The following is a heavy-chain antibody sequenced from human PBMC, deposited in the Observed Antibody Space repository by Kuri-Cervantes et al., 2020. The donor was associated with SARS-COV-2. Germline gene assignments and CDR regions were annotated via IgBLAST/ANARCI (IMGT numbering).Heavy chain of an antibody. V-gene: IGHV2-70*11. J-gene: IGHJ4*02. CDR3: VRIRAATVIADY. Sequence: SGPTLVKPTQTLTLTCNFSGFSLTTSGMCVAWIRQPPGKALEWLARVDWDDDKYYKTSLNTRLSISKDTSKDQVVLTMTNMDPVDTATYYCVRIRAATVIADYWGQGTLVTVSS. CDR2: VDWDDDK. D-gene: IGHD4-11*01. CDR1: GFSLTTSGMC.